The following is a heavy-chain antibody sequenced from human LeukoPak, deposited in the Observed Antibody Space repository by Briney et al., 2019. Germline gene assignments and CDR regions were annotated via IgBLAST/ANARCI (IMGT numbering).Heavy chain of an antibody. Sequence: GGSLRLSCTASGFAFDEHGMSWVRHVPGKGQEWVSGINWSGGSTGYADPLRGRFTISRDNAKNSLYLQMDSLRAEDTALYYCARAPITSPFYFDYWGQGTLVTVSS. CDR3: ARAPITSPFYFDY. CDR2: INWSGGST. J-gene: IGHJ4*02. CDR1: GFAFDEHG. D-gene: IGHD2-2*01. V-gene: IGHV3-20*04.